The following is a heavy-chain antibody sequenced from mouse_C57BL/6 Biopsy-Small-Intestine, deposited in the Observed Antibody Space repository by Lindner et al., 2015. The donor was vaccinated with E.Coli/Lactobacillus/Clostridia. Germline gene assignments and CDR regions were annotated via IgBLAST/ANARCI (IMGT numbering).Heavy chain of an antibody. J-gene: IGHJ1*01. Sequence: SVKVSCKASGYTFTKYAISWVRQAPGQGLEWMGWISTYSTSSNYAQKLHGRVTMTTDTSTSTAYMELRSLRSDDTAVYYCARDCGDDCYDAFDVWGQGTMVTVSS. V-gene: IGHV1-14*01. D-gene: IGHD2-3*01. CDR3: ARDCGDDCYDAFDV. CDR2: ISTYSTSS. CDR1: GYTFTKYA.